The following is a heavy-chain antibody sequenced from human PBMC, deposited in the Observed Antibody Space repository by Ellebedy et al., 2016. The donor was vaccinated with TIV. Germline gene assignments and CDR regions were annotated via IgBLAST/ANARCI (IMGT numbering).Heavy chain of an antibody. D-gene: IGHD1-26*01. CDR2: IDPSDSYS. J-gene: IGHJ4*02. CDR3: AREFRVGTTTGFGY. CDR1: GYSFTSYW. Sequence: GESLKISXKGSGYSFTSYWINWVRQMPGKGLEWMAKIDPSDSYSKYSPSFQGHVTISADKSISTAYLHWSSLKVSDTAMYYCAREFRVGTTTGFGYWGQGTLVTVSS. V-gene: IGHV5-10-1*01.